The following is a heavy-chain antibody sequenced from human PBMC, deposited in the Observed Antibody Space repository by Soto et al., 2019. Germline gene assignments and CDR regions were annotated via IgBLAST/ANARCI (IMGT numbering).Heavy chain of an antibody. J-gene: IGHJ4*02. CDR1: GFTFNAYS. CDR3: ARPDGATYNFRY. D-gene: IGHD1-1*01. CDR2: ISTSGGST. Sequence: GGSLRLSCAASGFTFNAYSLSWVRQAPGKGLEWVSAISTSGGSTYYTDSVKGRFTISRDNSQNTLYLQMNSLRAEDTAVYYCARPDGATYNFRYWGQGTLVTVSS. V-gene: IGHV3-23*01.